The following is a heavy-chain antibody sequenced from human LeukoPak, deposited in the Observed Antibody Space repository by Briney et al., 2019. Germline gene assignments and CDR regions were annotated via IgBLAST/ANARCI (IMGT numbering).Heavy chain of an antibody. Sequence: PGGPLTLPCGPSRLSFSDYYMLWMRQAPAKGLEGVSYISSSGHTIYYKHPVKGRFTISRDTAKNSLSLQMNTLRAEDMAVYYCARGPPGIAVSGPQLVREKLNWFDPWGQGTLVTVSS. J-gene: IGHJ5*02. CDR2: ISSSGHTI. V-gene: IGHV3-11*01. D-gene: IGHD6-19*01. CDR1: RLSFSDYY. CDR3: ARGPPGIAVSGPQLVREKLNWFDP.